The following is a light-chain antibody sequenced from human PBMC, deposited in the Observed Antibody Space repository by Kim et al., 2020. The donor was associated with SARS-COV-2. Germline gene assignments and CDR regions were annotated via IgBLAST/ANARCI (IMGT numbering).Light chain of an antibody. CDR2: GTS. Sequence: APGEGATLSCRASQSVSSNYLAWYQQKSGQPPRLLIYGTSTSATGIPDRFSGSGSGTDFTLTISRLEPEDFAVYYCQQYGTSPRTFGGGTKVDIK. CDR3: QQYGTSPRT. V-gene: IGKV3-20*01. J-gene: IGKJ4*01. CDR1: QSVSSNY.